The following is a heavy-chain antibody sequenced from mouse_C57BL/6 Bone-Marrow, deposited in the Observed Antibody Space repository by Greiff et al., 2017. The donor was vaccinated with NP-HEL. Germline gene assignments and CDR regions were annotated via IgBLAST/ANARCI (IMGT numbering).Heavy chain of an antibody. CDR1: GYTFTSYW. V-gene: IGHV1-55*01. J-gene: IGHJ1*03. Sequence: QVQLQQPGAELVKPGASVTMSCKASGYTFTSYWIPWVKQRPGQGLEWIGDIYPGSGSTYYNEKFKSKATLTVDTSSSTAYMQLSSLASEDSAVDDCARRGITTIGAHYGCFDVWGTGTPVTVSS. CDR3: ARRGITTIGAHYGCFDV. D-gene: IGHD1-1*01. CDR2: IYPGSGST.